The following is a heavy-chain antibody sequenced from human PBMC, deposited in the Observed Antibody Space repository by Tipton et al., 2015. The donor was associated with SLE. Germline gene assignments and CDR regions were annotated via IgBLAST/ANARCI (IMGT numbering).Heavy chain of an antibody. V-gene: IGHV4-59*07. CDR2: IYYSGST. J-gene: IGHJ3*02. Sequence: TLSLTCAVYGGSFSGYYWSWIRQPPGKGLEWIGYIYYSGSTYYNPSLKSRVTISVDTSKNQFSLKLSSVTAADTAVYYCARLDARRDAFDIWGRGTMVTVSS. CDR3: ARLDARRDAFDI. CDR1: GGSFSGYY. D-gene: IGHD1-1*01.